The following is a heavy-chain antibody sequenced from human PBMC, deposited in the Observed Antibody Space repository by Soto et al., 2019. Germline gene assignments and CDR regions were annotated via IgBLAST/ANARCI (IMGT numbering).Heavy chain of an antibody. V-gene: IGHV3-7*03. J-gene: IGHJ4*02. D-gene: IGHD7-27*01. CDR3: ARADWGSLDQ. CDR2: INQGGSET. CDR1: VFTCSIYW. Sequence: PWWSLRLSCSASVFTCSIYWMSWFRQAPGKGLESVANINQGGSETYSVDSVKGRFTISRDNAKNSLYLQMNSLRVEDTAVYFCARADWGSLDQWGQGTLVTVSS.